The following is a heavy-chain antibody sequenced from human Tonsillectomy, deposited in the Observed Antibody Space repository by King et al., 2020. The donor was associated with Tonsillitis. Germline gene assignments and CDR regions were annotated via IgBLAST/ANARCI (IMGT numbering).Heavy chain of an antibody. CDR2: ISGTGGST. J-gene: IGHJ4*02. Sequence: VQLVESGGGLVQPGGSLTIACAASGFTFSSYAMNWVRQAPGKGLEWVSSISGTGGSTYYADSVKGRFTISRDNSKNTLHLQMNSLRVEDTAVYYCSKVHVDYIYWGQGTLVTVSS. V-gene: IGHV3-23*04. CDR3: SKVHVDYIY. CDR1: GFTFSSYA. D-gene: IGHD4-17*01.